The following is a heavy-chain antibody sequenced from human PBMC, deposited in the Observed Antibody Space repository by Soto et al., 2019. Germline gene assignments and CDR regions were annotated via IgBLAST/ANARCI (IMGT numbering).Heavy chain of an antibody. CDR3: ARDQDYYDSSGYYYSYYGMDV. V-gene: IGHV3-11*01. CDR1: GFTFSDYY. D-gene: IGHD3-22*01. J-gene: IGHJ6*02. CDR2: ISSSGSTI. Sequence: PGGSLRLSCAASGFTFSDYYMSWIRQAPGKGLEWVSYISSSGSTIYYADSVKGRFTISRDNAKNSLYLQMNSLRAEDTAVYYCARDQDYYDSSGYYYSYYGMDVWGQGTTVTVSS.